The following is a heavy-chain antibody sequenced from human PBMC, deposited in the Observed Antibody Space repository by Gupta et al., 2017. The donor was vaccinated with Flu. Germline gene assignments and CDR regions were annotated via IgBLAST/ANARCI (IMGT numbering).Heavy chain of an antibody. V-gene: IGHV3-73*02. D-gene: IGHD2-2*01. CDR1: GFTFSDSV. CDR2: IRSKGNSYAT. Sequence: EVQLVESGGGLVQPGGSLKLSCAASGFTFSDSVIHWVRQASGKGLEWLGRIRSKGNSYATAYAASLKGRFTISRDDSDNTAYLQMNSLKTEDTAVYYCARGDMEIKGHCSSTRCYRDALDIWGQGTMVTVSS. J-gene: IGHJ3*02. CDR3: ARGDMEIKGHCSSTRCYRDALDI.